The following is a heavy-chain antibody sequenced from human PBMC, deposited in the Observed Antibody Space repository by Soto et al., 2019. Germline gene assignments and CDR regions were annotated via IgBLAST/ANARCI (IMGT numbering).Heavy chain of an antibody. CDR2: IIPILGIA. D-gene: IGHD2-2*01. CDR1: GGTFSSYA. CDR3: ARVQVRVVQAAMSFAY. V-gene: IGHV1-69*10. Sequence: SVKVSCKASGGTFSSYAISWVLLAPGQGLEWMGGIIPILGIANYAQKFQGRVTITGDKSTSTAYMELSSLRSEDTAVYYCARVQVRVVQAAMSFAYWGQGTLVTVSS. J-gene: IGHJ4*02.